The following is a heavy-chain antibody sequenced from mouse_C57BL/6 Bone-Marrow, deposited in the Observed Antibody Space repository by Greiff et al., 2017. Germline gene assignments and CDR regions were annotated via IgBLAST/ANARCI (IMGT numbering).Heavy chain of an antibody. Sequence: QVQLQQPGAELVKPGASVKVSCKASGYTFTSYWMHWVKQRPGQGLEWIGRIHPSDSDTNYNQKFKGKATVTVDKSSSTAYMQLSSLTSEDSAVYYCAMGGYEAWFAYWGQGTLVTVSA. CDR3: AMGGYEAWFAY. J-gene: IGHJ3*01. V-gene: IGHV1-74*01. D-gene: IGHD2-2*01. CDR1: GYTFTSYW. CDR2: IHPSDSDT.